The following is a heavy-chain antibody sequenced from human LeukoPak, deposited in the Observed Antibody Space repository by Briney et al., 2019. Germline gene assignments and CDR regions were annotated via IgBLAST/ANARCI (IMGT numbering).Heavy chain of an antibody. CDR2: IHPSGGST. J-gene: IGHJ2*01. CDR3: ARATLDAAMVYWSFDL. Sequence: ASVTLSCKASGYTFTDHYMHWVRQAPGQGLEWIGVIHPSGGSTAFAQKFQGRVSMTSDTSTSTVYVELRSLTSDDTAVYYCARATLDAAMVYWSFDLWGRGTLVTVSS. D-gene: IGHD5-18*01. V-gene: IGHV1-46*01. CDR1: GYTFTDHY.